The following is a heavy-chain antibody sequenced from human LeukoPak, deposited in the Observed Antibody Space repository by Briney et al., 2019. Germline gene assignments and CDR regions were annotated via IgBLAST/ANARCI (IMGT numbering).Heavy chain of an antibody. Sequence: PGGSLRLSCAASGFTFSSYSMNWVRQAPGKGLDWLSYISSSSATIYYADSVKGRFTISRDNAKKSLYLQMNSLRDEDTAVYYCARGLPAAGTGYFDLWGRGTLVTVSS. D-gene: IGHD6-13*01. V-gene: IGHV3-48*02. CDR1: GFTFSSYS. J-gene: IGHJ2*01. CDR2: ISSSSATI. CDR3: ARGLPAAGTGYFDL.